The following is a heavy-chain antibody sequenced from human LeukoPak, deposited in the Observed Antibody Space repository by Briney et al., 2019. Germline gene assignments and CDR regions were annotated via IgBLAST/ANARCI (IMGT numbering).Heavy chain of an antibody. D-gene: IGHD3-22*01. CDR2: INTDGNTR. V-gene: IGHV3-74*01. Sequence: GGSLRLSCATSGFTFSTSWMHWVRQAPGKGLVWVSRINTDGNTRDYADSVKRRFTISRDNAKNTLYLQMNSLRAEDTAVYYCVRDMGYYDKVWGQGTLVTVSS. J-gene: IGHJ4*02. CDR1: GFTFSTSW. CDR3: VRDMGYYDKV.